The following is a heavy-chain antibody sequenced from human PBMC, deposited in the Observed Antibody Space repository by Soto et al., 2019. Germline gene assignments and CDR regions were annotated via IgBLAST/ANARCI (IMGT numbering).Heavy chain of an antibody. D-gene: IGHD4-17*01. J-gene: IGHJ4*02. Sequence: SETLSLTCAVSGGSISSGGYSWSWIRQPPGKGLEWIGYIYHSGSTYYNPSLKSRVTISVDRSKNQFSLKLSSVTAADTAVYYCARQKDDYVDYTPLSDYWGQGTLVTVSS. V-gene: IGHV4-30-2*01. CDR3: ARQKDDYVDYTPLSDY. CDR1: GGSISSGGYS. CDR2: IYHSGST.